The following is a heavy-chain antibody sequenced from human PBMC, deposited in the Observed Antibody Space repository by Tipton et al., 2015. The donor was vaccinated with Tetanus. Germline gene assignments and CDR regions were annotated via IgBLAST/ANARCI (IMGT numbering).Heavy chain of an antibody. CDR3: AKDRYDSSGYYYLWDY. V-gene: IGHV3-23*01. CDR2: ISGSGGGT. D-gene: IGHD3-22*01. J-gene: IGHJ4*02. Sequence: SLRLSCAASGFTLSTYWMSWVRQAPGKGLEWVSAISGSGGGTYYADSVKGRFIISRDNSKNTLYLQMNSLRAEDTAVYYCAKDRYDSSGYYYLWDYWGQGTLVTVSS. CDR1: GFTLSTYW.